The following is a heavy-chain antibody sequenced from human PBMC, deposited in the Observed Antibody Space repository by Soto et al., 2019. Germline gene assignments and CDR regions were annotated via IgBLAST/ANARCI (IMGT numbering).Heavy chain of an antibody. V-gene: IGHV1-3*01. CDR1: GYTFTSYA. D-gene: IGHD3-16*02. CDR3: ARGGTFGGVIVIFLPDY. Sequence: QVQLVQSGAEVKKPGASVKVSCKASGYTFTSYAMHWVRQAPGQRLEWMGWINAGNGNTKYSHKFQGRVTITRDTSASTAYMELSSLRSEDTAVYYCARGGTFGGVIVIFLPDYWGQGTLVTVSS. CDR2: INAGNGNT. J-gene: IGHJ4*02.